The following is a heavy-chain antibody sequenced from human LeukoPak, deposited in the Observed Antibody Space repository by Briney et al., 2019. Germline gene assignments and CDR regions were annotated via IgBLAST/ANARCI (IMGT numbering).Heavy chain of an antibody. Sequence: GASVKVSCKASGYTFASYGISWVRQAPGQGLEWMGWISAYNGNTNYAQKLQGRVTMTTDTSTSTAYMELRSLRSDDTAVYYCARDHGKAYYYDSSGSYWGQGTLVTVSS. CDR3: ARDHGKAYYYDSSGSY. D-gene: IGHD3-22*01. V-gene: IGHV1-18*01. CDR1: GYTFASYG. J-gene: IGHJ4*02. CDR2: ISAYNGNT.